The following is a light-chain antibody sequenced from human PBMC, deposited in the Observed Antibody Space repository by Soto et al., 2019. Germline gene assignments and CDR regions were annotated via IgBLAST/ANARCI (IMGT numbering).Light chain of an antibody. CDR3: QQYAGSPWT. J-gene: IGKJ1*01. V-gene: IGKV1-9*01. CDR1: QGISSY. Sequence: DIQLTQSPSFLSASVGDRVTITCRASQGISSYLAWYQQKPGKAPKLLIYAASTLQSGVPSRFSGSGSGTEFTLTISRLEPEDFAVYYCQQYAGSPWTFGQGTKVEIK. CDR2: AAS.